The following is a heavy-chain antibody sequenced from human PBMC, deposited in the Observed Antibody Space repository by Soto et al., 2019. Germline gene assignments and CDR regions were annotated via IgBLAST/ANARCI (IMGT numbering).Heavy chain of an antibody. CDR3: AGLYHYDSSGYYDY. CDR2: INPSGGRT. D-gene: IGHD3-22*01. J-gene: IGHJ4*01. V-gene: IGHV1-46*01. Sequence: GASVKVSCKASGNSFTTYYMHWVRQAPGQGLEWMGIINPSGGRTTYAQKFQGRVTMTRDTSTSTFHMELSSLTSEDTAVYYCAGLYHYDSSGYYDYWRHGTLVTVSS. CDR1: GNSFTTYY.